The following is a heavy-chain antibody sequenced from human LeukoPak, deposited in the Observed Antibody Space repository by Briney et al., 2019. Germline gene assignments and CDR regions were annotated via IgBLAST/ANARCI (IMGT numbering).Heavy chain of an antibody. CDR1: GGSISSSSYY. V-gene: IGHV4-30-4*08. D-gene: IGHD1-14*01. CDR3: ARGKVPDP. Sequence: SETLSLTCTVSGGSISSSSYYWSWIRQPPGKGLEWIGSIYYSGTTFYSPSLKSRLTISLDTSKNQFFLILSSMTVADTAVYYCARGKVPDPWGQGTLVTVSS. J-gene: IGHJ5*02. CDR2: IYYSGTT.